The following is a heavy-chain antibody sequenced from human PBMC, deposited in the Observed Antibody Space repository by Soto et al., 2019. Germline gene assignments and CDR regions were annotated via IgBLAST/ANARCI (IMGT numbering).Heavy chain of an antibody. CDR1: GGSISSYY. J-gene: IGHJ4*02. CDR3: ARGDYYDSSGYYYY. Sequence: SETLSLTCTVSGGSISSYYWSWIRQPPGKGLEWIGYIYYSGSTNYNPSLKSRVTISVDTSKNQFSLKPSSVTAADTAVYYCARGDYYDSSGYYYYWGQGTLVTVSS. D-gene: IGHD3-22*01. V-gene: IGHV4-59*01. CDR2: IYYSGST.